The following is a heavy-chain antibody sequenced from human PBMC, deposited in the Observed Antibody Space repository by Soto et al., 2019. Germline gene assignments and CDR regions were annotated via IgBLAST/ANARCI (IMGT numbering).Heavy chain of an antibody. CDR2: IYHSGST. J-gene: IGHJ5*02. Sequence: AWETLSLTCAVSGGSISSSNWWSWVRQPPGKGLEWIGEIYHSGSTNYNPSLKSRVTISVDKSKNQFSLKLSSVTAADTAVYYCARLYCSSTSCYGVGRPWGQGTLVTVSS. D-gene: IGHD2-2*01. V-gene: IGHV4-4*02. CDR3: ARLYCSSTSCYGVGRP. CDR1: GGSISSSNW.